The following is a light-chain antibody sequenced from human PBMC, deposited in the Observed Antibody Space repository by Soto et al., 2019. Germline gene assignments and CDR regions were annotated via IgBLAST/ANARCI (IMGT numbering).Light chain of an antibody. V-gene: IGLV1-51*01. CDR2: DVT. CDR1: SSNIGGNS. CDR3: NSYTSLFTVRAV. Sequence: QSVMTQPPSVSAAPGQKVTISCSGSSSNIGGNSVSWYQQLPGTAPKLLIYDVTSRPSGVSNRFSGSKSGNTASLTISGLQAEDEADYYCNSYTSLFTVRAVFGTGTKVTVL. J-gene: IGLJ1*01.